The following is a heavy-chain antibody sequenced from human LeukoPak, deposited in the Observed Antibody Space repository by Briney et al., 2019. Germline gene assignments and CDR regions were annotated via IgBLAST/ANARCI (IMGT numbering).Heavy chain of an antibody. CDR3: ARSSTTSAYYYYYYYMDV. V-gene: IGHV4-4*07. CDR2: IYTSGST. Sequence: SETLSLTCTVSGGSISSYYWSWIRQPAGQGLEWSVRIYTSGSTNYNPSLESRVTMSVDTSKNQFSLKLSSVTAADTAVYYCARSSTTSAYYYYYYYMDVWGKGTTVTVSS. CDR1: GGSISSYY. D-gene: IGHD1-1*01. J-gene: IGHJ6*03.